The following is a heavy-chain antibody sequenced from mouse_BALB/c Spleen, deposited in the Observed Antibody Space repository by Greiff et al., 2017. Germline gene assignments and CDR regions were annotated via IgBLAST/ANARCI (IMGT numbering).Heavy chain of an antibody. V-gene: IGHV1S81*02. CDR3: ARSPYGNYYFDY. Sequence: VQLQQPGAELVKPEASVKLSCKASGYTFTSYWMHWVKQRPGQGLEWIGEINPSNGRTNYNEKFKSKATLTVDKSSSTAYMQLSSLTSEDSAVYYCARSPYGNYYFDYWGQGTTLTVSS. CDR2: INPSNGRT. J-gene: IGHJ2*01. CDR1: GYTFTSYW. D-gene: IGHD2-1*01.